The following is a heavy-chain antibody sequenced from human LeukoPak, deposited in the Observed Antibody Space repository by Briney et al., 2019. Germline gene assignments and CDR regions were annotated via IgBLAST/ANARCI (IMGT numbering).Heavy chain of an antibody. V-gene: IGHV4-59*01. CDR2: IYNSGSA. CDR1: GVSISSYH. D-gene: IGHD5-24*01. Sequence: PSETLSLTCTGSGVSISSYHWTWLRHPPGEGLEWGGHIYNSGSANYNSSLRGRVTISLDTSKNQVSLKLSSVTAADTAMYYCARKDGDGWGQGTLVTVSS. J-gene: IGHJ4*02. CDR3: ARKDGDG.